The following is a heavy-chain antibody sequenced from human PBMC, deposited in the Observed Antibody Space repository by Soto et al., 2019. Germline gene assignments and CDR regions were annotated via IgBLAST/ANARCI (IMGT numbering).Heavy chain of an antibody. CDR2: IWYHGIDK. Sequence: QVQLVESGGGGVQPERSLRLSCAASGFTFSRQAMHWVRQAPGRGLEWVAVIWYHGIDKYYADSVKGRFTISRDNSKNTVYLQMNRLRGEDTAVYYCATGFLGLCTGGNCPLDYWGQGTVVTVSS. D-gene: IGHD2-15*01. V-gene: IGHV3-33*01. CDR1: GFTFSRQA. CDR3: ATGFLGLCTGGNCPLDY. J-gene: IGHJ4*02.